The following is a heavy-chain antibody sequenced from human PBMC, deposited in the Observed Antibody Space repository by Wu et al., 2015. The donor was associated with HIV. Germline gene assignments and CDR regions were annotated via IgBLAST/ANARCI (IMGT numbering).Heavy chain of an antibody. Sequence: QVQLVQSGTVVQKPGTSVRVSCKISGYRFTSFNINWIRQVHGRGLEWMGYMDPKSGSAAFGRNFQGRVSLTRNNSISTAYMDLSRVTSDDTAIYYCARVGSSLPPHNLLEYFQHWGQGTRVVVSS. CDR2: MDPKSGSA. V-gene: IGHV1-8*02. CDR3: ARVGSSLPPHNLLEYFQH. D-gene: IGHD1-1*01. CDR1: GYRFTSFN. J-gene: IGHJ1*01.